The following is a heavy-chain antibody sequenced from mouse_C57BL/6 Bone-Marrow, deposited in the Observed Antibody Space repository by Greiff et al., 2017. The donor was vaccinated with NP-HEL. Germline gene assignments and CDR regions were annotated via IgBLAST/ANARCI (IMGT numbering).Heavy chain of an antibody. CDR1: GYTFTSYW. D-gene: IGHD2-4*01. CDR3: AREFYDYDAGACFAY. CDR2: IDPSDSET. J-gene: IGHJ3*01. Sequence: QVQLQQSGAELVRPGSSVKLSCKASGYTFTSYWMHWVKQRPIQGLEWIGNIDPSDSETHYNQKFKDKATLTVDKSSSTAYMQLSSLTSEDSAVYYCAREFYDYDAGACFAYWGQGTLVTVSA. V-gene: IGHV1-52*01.